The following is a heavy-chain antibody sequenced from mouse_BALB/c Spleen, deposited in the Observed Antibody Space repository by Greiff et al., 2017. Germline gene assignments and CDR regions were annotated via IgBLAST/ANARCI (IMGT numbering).Heavy chain of an antibody. CDR3: ARQDYDGYYYAMDY. J-gene: IGHJ4*01. CDR1: GFTFSSYA. V-gene: IGHV5-9-3*01. D-gene: IGHD2-4*01. CDR2: ISSGGSYT. Sequence: EVQVVESGGGLVKPGGSLKLSCAASGFTFSSYAMSWVRQTPEKRLEWVATISSGGSYTYYPDSVKGRFTISRDNAKNTLYLQMSSLRSEDTAMYYCARQDYDGYYYAMDYWGQGTSVTVSS.